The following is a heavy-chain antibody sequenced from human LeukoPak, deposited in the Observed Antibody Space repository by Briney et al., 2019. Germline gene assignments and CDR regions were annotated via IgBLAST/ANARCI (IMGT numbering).Heavy chain of an antibody. J-gene: IGHJ4*02. V-gene: IGHV4-59*01. CDR2: IYYSGST. CDR1: GGSISSYY. D-gene: IGHD2-15*01. CDR3: ARDIYGSFDY. Sequence: SETLSLTCTVSGGSISSYYWSWIRQPPGEGLEWIGYIYYSGSTNYNPSLKSRVTISIDTTKNQFSLRLSSVTAADTAVYYCARDIYGSFDYWGQGTLVTVSS.